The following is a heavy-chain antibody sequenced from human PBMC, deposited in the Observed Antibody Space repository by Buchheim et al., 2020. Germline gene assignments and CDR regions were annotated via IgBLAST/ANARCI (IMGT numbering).Heavy chain of an antibody. CDR2: ISYDGSNK. CDR1: GFTFSSYA. V-gene: IGHV3-30-3*01. D-gene: IGHD3-3*01. J-gene: IGHJ6*02. Sequence: QVQLVESGGGVVQPGRSLRLSCAASGFTFSSYAMHWVRQAPGKGLEWVAVISYDGSNKYYADSVKGRFTISRDNSKNPLYLQMNSLRAEDTAVYYCARGDKLYYDFWSGNTDYYYYGMDVWGQGTT. CDR3: ARGDKLYYDFWSGNTDYYYYGMDV.